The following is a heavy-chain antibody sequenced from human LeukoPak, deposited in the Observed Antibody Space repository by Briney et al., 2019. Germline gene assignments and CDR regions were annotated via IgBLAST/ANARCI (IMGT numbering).Heavy chain of an antibody. J-gene: IGHJ4*02. V-gene: IGHV3-15*01. Sequence: GGSLRLSCAASGFTFSRYSMNWVRQAPGKGLEWVGRIKSKADGGTVDYSAPVKGRFTISRDDSKNTLYLQMNSLKTEDTAVYYCTTHSTSFDYWGQGTLVTVSS. D-gene: IGHD2-21*01. CDR2: IKSKADGGTV. CDR1: GFTFSRYS. CDR3: TTHSTSFDY.